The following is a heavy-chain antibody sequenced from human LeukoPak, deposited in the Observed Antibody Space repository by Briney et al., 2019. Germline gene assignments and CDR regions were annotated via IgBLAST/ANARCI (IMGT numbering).Heavy chain of an antibody. Sequence: GGSLRLSCAASGFTFSSYAMSWVRQAPGKGLGWVSSISGSGGSTYYADSVKGRFTISRDNSKNTLYLQMNSLRAEDTAVYYCAKTPVATIRYFDYWGQGTLVTVSS. CDR3: AKTPVATIRYFDY. J-gene: IGHJ4*02. V-gene: IGHV3-23*01. D-gene: IGHD5-12*01. CDR1: GFTFSSYA. CDR2: ISGSGGST.